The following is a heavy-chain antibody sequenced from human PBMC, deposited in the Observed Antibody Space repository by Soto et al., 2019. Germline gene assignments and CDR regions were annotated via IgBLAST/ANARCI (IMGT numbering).Heavy chain of an antibody. J-gene: IGHJ4*02. CDR2: IVVMLGKT. V-gene: IGHV1-69*11. CDR1: GVTFRNSV. Sequence: QVHLVQSGADVRKPGSSVKVTCRASGVTFRNSVFTWVRQAPGQGLEWLGGIVVMLGKTTTGHKFRGRVTIAADDSSNTASMELNSLTSDDTGEYYCATEGDGGHFEPWGQGTLVTVSS. D-gene: IGHD2-21*02. CDR3: ATEGDGGHFEP.